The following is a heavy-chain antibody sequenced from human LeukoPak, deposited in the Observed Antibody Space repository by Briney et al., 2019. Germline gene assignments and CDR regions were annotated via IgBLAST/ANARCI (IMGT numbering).Heavy chain of an antibody. J-gene: IGHJ3*02. Sequence: SGGSLRLSCAASGFTFSSYWMSWVRQAPGKGLEWVANIKQDGSEKYYVDSVKGRFTISRDNAKNSLYLQMNSLRAEDTAVYYCASNPIYGSGRRDAFDIWGQGTMVTVSS. CDR2: IKQDGSEK. CDR1: GFTFSSYW. CDR3: ASNPIYGSGRRDAFDI. V-gene: IGHV3-7*01. D-gene: IGHD3-10*01.